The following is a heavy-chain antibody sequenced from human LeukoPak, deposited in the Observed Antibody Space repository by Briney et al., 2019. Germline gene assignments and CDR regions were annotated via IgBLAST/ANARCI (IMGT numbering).Heavy chain of an antibody. D-gene: IGHD3-22*01. J-gene: IGHJ1*01. CDR1: GYTFTSYG. CDR3: ARDPAYNYYDSSGFFQH. Sequence: ASVKVSCKASGYTFTSYGISWVRQAPGQGLEWMGWISAYNGNTNCAQKLQGRVTMTTDTSTSTAYMELRSLRSDDTAVYYCARDPAYNYYDSSGFFQHWGQGTLVTVSS. CDR2: ISAYNGNT. V-gene: IGHV1-18*01.